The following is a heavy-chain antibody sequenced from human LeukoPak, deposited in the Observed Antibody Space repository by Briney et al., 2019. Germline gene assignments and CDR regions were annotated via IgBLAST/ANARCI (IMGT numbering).Heavy chain of an antibody. Sequence: GGSLRLSCAASGFTFSSYWMSWVRQAPGKGLEWVANIKQDGSEKYYVDSVKGRFTISRDNAKNSLYLQMNSLRAEDTAVYYCAREVYCSSTSCYTGSFQHWGQGTLVTVSS. V-gene: IGHV3-7*01. J-gene: IGHJ1*01. CDR2: IKQDGSEK. CDR3: AREVYCSSTSCYTGSFQH. D-gene: IGHD2-2*02. CDR1: GFTFSSYW.